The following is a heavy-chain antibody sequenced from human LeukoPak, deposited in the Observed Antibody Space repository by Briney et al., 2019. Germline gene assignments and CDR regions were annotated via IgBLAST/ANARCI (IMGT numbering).Heavy chain of an antibody. V-gene: IGHV4-30-2*01. D-gene: IGHD1-7*01. J-gene: IGHJ6*03. Sequence: SETLSLTCTVSGGSISSGGYYWSWIRQPPGKGLEWIGYVYHSGSTYYNPSLKSRVTISVDRSKNQFSLKLSSVTAADTAVYYCARDRGGWNYPSHMDVWGKGTTVTVSS. CDR3: ARDRGGWNYPSHMDV. CDR2: VYHSGST. CDR1: GGSISSGGYY.